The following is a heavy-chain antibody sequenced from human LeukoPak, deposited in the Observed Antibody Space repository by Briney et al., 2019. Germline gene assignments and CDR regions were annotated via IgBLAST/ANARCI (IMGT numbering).Heavy chain of an antibody. CDR1: GGSISSGGYS. CDR2: IYHSGST. D-gene: IGHD5-12*01. V-gene: IGHV4-30-2*01. CDR3: ARGNAYDPYGRDV. J-gene: IGHJ6*04. Sequence: SETLSLTCAVSGGSISSGGYSWRWIRQPPGKGLEWIGYIYHSGSTYYNPSLKSRVTISVDRSKNQFSLKLSSVTAADTAVYYCARGNAYDPYGRDVWREGTTVSVSS.